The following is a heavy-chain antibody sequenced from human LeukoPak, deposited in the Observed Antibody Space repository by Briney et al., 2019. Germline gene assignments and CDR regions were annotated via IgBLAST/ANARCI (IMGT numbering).Heavy chain of an antibody. V-gene: IGHV4-59*01. CDR2: IYYSGST. D-gene: IGHD6-19*01. CDR1: GGSISSYY. J-gene: IGHJ6*02. CDR3: ARGRGSGWNYYYYGMDV. Sequence: SETLSLTCTVSGGSISSYYWSWIRQPPGKGLEWIGYIYYSGSTNYNPSLKSRVTISVDTSKNQFSLKLSSETAADTAVYYCARGRGSGWNYYYYGMDVWGQGTTVTVSS.